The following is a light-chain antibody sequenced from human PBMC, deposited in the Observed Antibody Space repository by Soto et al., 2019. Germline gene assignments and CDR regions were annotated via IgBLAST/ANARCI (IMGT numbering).Light chain of an antibody. CDR3: QQCNNWPLT. V-gene: IGKV3-15*01. J-gene: IGKJ4*01. CDR2: AAS. Sequence: ETVMTQSPDTLSVSPGERATLSCRASQSVHSDLAWYQQRPGQAPRLLIYAASTRATGIPARFSGSGYGTEFTLTISSLQSEDFAVYYCQQCNNWPLTFGGGTKVEIK. CDR1: QSVHSD.